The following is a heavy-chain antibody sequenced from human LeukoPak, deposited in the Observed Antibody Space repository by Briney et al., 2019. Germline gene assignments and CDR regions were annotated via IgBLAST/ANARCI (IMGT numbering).Heavy chain of an antibody. D-gene: IGHD2-15*01. CDR2: IIPIFGTA. V-gene: IGHV1-69*05. J-gene: IGHJ6*03. CDR3: AGQVVVAATFQYYYYYSMDV. CDR1: GGTFSSYA. Sequence: SVKVSCKASGGTFSSYAISWVRQAPGQWLEWMGGIIPIFGTANYAQKFQGRVTITTGDTTSTAYMEMSSLRSDGPAVYYCAGQVVVAATFQYYYYYSMDVWGKGTTVTVSS.